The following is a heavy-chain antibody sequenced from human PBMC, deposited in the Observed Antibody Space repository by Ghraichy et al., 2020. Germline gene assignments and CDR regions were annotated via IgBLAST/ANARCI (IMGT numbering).Heavy chain of an antibody. J-gene: IGHJ6*02. V-gene: IGHV4-31*03. D-gene: IGHD3-10*01. CDR3: ARDCRFGELCGMDV. CDR2: IQYSGTT. CDR1: GASIRSGSYY. Sequence: SETLSLTCTVSGASIRSGSYYWSWVRQHPGKGLEWIGYIQYSGTTYYDPSLQSRVTISVDTSKNQFSLKLSSVTVADTAVYYCARDCRFGELCGMDVWGQGATVTVSS.